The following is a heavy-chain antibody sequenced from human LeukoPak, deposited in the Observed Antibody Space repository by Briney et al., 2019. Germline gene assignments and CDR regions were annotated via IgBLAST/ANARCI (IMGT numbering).Heavy chain of an antibody. V-gene: IGHV4-39*07. Sequence: PSETLSLTCTVSGGSISSSSYYWGWIRQPPGKGLEWIGSIYYSGSTYYNPSLKSRVTISVDTSKNQFSLKLSSVTAADTAVYYCARVYPTRAVAGTSQWFDPWGQGTLVTVSS. CDR2: IYYSGST. CDR1: GGSISSSSYY. J-gene: IGHJ5*02. CDR3: ARVYPTRAVAGTSQWFDP. D-gene: IGHD6-19*01.